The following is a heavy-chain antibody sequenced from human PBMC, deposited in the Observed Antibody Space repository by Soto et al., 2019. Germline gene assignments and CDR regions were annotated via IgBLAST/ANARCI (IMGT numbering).Heavy chain of an antibody. Sequence: SGPTLVNPTQTLTLTCTFSGFSLTTSGVGVGWIRQPPGKALEWLALIYWDDDKRYSPSLQTRLTITRDTSKNQVLLTMTNMDPVDTATYYCAHLPNRQREARQHFDYWGQGTLVTVSS. CDR1: GFSLTTSGVG. J-gene: IGHJ4*02. V-gene: IGHV2-5*02. D-gene: IGHD6-25*01. CDR2: IYWDDDK. CDR3: AHLPNRQREARQHFDY.